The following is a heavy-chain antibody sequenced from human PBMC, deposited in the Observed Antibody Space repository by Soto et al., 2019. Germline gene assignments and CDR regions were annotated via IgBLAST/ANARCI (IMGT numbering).Heavy chain of an antibody. CDR1: GGSISSYY. J-gene: IGHJ4*02. Sequence: SETLSLTCTVSGGSISSYYWSWIRQPPGKGLEWIGYIYYSGSTNYNPSLKSRVTISVDTPKNQFSLKLSSVTASDTAVYYCARGTVAVDYWGQGTLVTVSS. CDR3: ARGTVAVDY. CDR2: IYYSGST. V-gene: IGHV4-59*08. D-gene: IGHD6-19*01.